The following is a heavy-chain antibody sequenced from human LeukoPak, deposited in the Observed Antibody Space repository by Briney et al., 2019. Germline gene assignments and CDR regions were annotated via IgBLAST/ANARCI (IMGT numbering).Heavy chain of an antibody. CDR2: ISTDASST. CDR1: GFTFSSYW. CDR3: ESCSYDDCWSGYLNYFDY. Sequence: GGSLRLSCAGSGFTFSSYWMHWVRQAPGKGPVWVSRISTDASSTTYADSVKGRFTISRDNAKDTLYLQMNSLRAEDTAVYFFESCSYDDCWSGYLNYFDYWGQGTLVTVSS. V-gene: IGHV3-74*01. J-gene: IGHJ4*02. D-gene: IGHD3-3*01.